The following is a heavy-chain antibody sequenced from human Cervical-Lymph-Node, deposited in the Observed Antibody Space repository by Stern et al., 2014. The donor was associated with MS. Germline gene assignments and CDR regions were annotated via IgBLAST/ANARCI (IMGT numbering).Heavy chain of an antibody. CDR2: TTPMCGTV. V-gene: IGHV1-69*01. J-gene: IGHJ2*01. CDR3: ARGDSSGWYSWYFDL. D-gene: IGHD6-19*01. Sequence: LQLVESGAEVKKPGSSVKVSCKASGGTFRRSTISWVRQAPGQGLEWMGGTTPMCGTVHYAQKFQGRVTIIADESTSTAYMELSRLTSEDTAVYYCARGDSSGWYSWYFDLWGRGTLVTVSS. CDR1: GGTFRRST.